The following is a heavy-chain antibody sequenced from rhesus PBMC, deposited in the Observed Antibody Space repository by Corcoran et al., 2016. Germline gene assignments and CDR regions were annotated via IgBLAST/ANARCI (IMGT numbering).Heavy chain of an antibody. J-gene: IGHJ4*01. CDR2: FSGTSGNT. D-gene: IGHD5-36*01. CDR1: GYSISRGYY. Sequence: QVQLQESGPGLVKPSETLSLTCAVSGYSISRGYYWGWIRQPPGKGLEYFGYFSGTSGNTSYNPSLKSRVTISKDPSKNQFSLKLSSVTAADTAVYYCARGYSYGYGYYFDYWGQGVLVTVSS. V-gene: IGHV4-99*01. CDR3: ARGYSYGYGYYFDY.